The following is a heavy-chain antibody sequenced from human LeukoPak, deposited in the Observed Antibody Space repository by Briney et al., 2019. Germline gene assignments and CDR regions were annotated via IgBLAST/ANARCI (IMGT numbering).Heavy chain of an antibody. Sequence: GGSLRLSCAASGFTFSSYAMHWVRQAPGKGLEWVAVISYDGSNEYYADSVKGRFTISRDNSKNTLYLQMNSLRAEDTAVYYCASGGVLLWFGVVDNLDYWGQGTLVTVSS. V-gene: IGHV3-30*04. CDR1: GFTFSSYA. CDR2: ISYDGSNE. J-gene: IGHJ4*02. CDR3: ASGGVLLWFGVVDNLDY. D-gene: IGHD3-10*01.